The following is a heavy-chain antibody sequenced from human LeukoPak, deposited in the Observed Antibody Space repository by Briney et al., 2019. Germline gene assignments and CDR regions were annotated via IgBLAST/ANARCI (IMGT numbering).Heavy chain of an antibody. V-gene: IGHV4-39*07. D-gene: IGHD3-10*01. CDR1: GGSISSYY. Sequence: RPSETLSLTCTVSGGSISSYYWGWIRQPPGKGLEWIGSIYYSGSTYYNPSLKSRVTISVDTSKNQFSLKLSSVTAADTAVYYCARVILWFGEFRYMDVWGKGTTVTISS. CDR2: IYYSGST. CDR3: ARVILWFGEFRYMDV. J-gene: IGHJ6*03.